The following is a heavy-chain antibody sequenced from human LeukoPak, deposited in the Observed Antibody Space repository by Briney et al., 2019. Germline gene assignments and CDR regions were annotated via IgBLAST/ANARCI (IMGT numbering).Heavy chain of an antibody. V-gene: IGHV1-69*13. CDR2: IIPIFGTA. J-gene: IGHJ5*02. Sequence: GASVKASCKASGGTFSSYAISWVRQAPGQGPEWMGGIIPIFGTANYAQKFQGRVTITADESTSTAYVELSSLRSEDTAVYYCARAGRQQLVYNWFDPWGQGTLVTVSS. CDR3: ARAGRQQLVYNWFDP. CDR1: GGTFSSYA. D-gene: IGHD6-13*01.